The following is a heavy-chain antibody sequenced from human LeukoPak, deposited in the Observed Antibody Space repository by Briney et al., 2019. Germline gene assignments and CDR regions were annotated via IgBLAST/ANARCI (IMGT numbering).Heavy chain of an antibody. Sequence: GGSLRLSCAASEFTFSSYSMNWVRQAPGKGLEWVSYITNSGNSKSYADSVKGRFTISRDNTKNSLYRQMNGLRAEDTAVYYCARTRSSGYLTSDYWGQGILVTVSS. D-gene: IGHD3-22*01. CDR3: ARTRSSGYLTSDY. CDR2: ITNSGNSK. V-gene: IGHV3-48*01. CDR1: EFTFSSYS. J-gene: IGHJ4*02.